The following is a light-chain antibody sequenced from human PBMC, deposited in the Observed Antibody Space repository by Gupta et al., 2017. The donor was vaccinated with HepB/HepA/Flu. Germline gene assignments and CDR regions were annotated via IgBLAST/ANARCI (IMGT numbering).Light chain of an antibody. CDR2: EVN. Sequence: QSALTQPASVSGSPGQSITISCTGTSSDIGAYNYVSWYQQHPGKAPKLMIFEVNNRPSGVSNRVSGSKSGNTASLNSSGLQAEDDAHYYCSSYSGSRTLFGGGTKLTVL. J-gene: IGLJ2*01. CDR3: SSYSGSRTL. V-gene: IGLV2-14*01. CDR1: SSDIGAYNY.